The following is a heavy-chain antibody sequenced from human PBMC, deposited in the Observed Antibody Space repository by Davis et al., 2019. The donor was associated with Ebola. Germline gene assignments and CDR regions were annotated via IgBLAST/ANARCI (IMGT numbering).Heavy chain of an antibody. CDR1: GFTIDDPA. Sequence: RVASGFTIDDPAMHWVRLGPGKGPEWVPGISWNSVRSAYADSVKGRFTISRDNAKHALYLQMNSLRVEDTALYYCVAANYYGMDVWGKGTTVTVSS. D-gene: IGHD6-25*01. J-gene: IGHJ6*04. CDR2: ISWNSVRS. CDR3: VAANYYGMDV. V-gene: IGHV3-9*01.